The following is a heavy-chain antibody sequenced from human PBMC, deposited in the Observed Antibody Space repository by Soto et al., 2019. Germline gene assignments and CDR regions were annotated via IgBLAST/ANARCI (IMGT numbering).Heavy chain of an antibody. D-gene: IGHD6-13*01. J-gene: IGHJ4*02. CDR2: IHTTENT. CDR3: ARALSSAAGLYFDY. CDR1: GDSISSYY. V-gene: IGHV4-4*07. Sequence: SETLSLTCTVSGDSISSYYWSWIRQPAGKGMEWIGRIHTTENTNYNPSLRSRVTMSVDTSNNQFSLKLTSLTAADTAVYYCARALSSAAGLYFDYWGQGTLVTVSS.